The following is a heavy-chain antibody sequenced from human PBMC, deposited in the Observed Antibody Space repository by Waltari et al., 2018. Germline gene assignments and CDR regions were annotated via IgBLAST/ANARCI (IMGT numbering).Heavy chain of an antibody. V-gene: IGHV3-9*01. CDR3: ARDKGVWEGDTQYFGMDV. D-gene: IGHD1-26*01. J-gene: IGHJ6*02. CDR2: ITWNTYSI. Sequence: EVQLVASGGGLVQPGRSLRLSCAASGFQFDDYAMHWVRQDPGKGLEWVSGITWNTYSIAYADSVKGRFTISRDNAKNSLYLQMNSLRVEDTALYFCARDKGVWEGDTQYFGMDVWGQGTTVTISS. CDR1: GFQFDDYA.